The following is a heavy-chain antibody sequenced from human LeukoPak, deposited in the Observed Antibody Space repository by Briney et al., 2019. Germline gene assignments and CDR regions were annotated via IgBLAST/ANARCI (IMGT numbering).Heavy chain of an antibody. CDR1: GFTFSSYA. Sequence: GGSLRLSCAASGFTFSSYAMHWVRQAPGKGLERVAVISYDGSNKYYAGSVKGRFTISRDNSKNTLYLQMNSLRAEDTAVYYCARDGSYYDFWSGYTMGYYYYGMDVWGQGTTVTVSS. D-gene: IGHD3-3*01. CDR2: ISYDGSNK. V-gene: IGHV3-30-3*01. CDR3: ARDGSYYDFWSGYTMGYYYYGMDV. J-gene: IGHJ6*02.